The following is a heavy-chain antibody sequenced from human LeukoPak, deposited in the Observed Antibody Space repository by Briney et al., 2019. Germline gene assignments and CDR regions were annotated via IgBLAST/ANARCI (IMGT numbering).Heavy chain of an antibody. V-gene: IGHV3-23*01. Sequence: GASLRLSCAASGFTFSSYAMSWVRQAPGKGLEWVSAISGSGGSTYYADSVRGRFTISRDNSKNTLYLQMNSLRAEDTAVYYCAKDLRNKYQPTLWGQGTLVTVSS. J-gene: IGHJ4*02. CDR1: GFTFSSYA. D-gene: IGHD2-2*01. CDR3: AKDLRNKYQPTL. CDR2: ISGSGGST.